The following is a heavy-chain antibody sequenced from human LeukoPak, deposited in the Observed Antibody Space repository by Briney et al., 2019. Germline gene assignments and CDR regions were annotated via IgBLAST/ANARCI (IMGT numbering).Heavy chain of an antibody. D-gene: IGHD3-10*01. CDR3: AHYYYGSGSRLGY. J-gene: IGHJ4*02. Sequence: SVKVSCKGSGGTFTSYAISWVRQAPGQGLEWMGGIIPIFGTGNYAQKFQGRVTITADESTSTAYMELSRLRSEDTAVYYCAHYYYGSGSRLGYWGQGTLVTVSS. CDR2: IIPIFGTG. CDR1: GGTFTSYA. V-gene: IGHV1-69*01.